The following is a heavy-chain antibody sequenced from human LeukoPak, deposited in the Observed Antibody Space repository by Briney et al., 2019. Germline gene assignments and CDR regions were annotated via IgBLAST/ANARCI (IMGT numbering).Heavy chain of an antibody. CDR1: GGSISSYY. J-gene: IGHJ4*02. Sequence: PSETLSLTCTVSGGSISSYYWSWIRQPPGKGLEWIGYIYYSGSTNYNPPLKSRVTISVDTSKNQFSLKLSSVTAADTAVYYCAREVYYYFDYWGQGTLVTVSS. D-gene: IGHD1-14*01. CDR2: IYYSGST. CDR3: AREVYYYFDY. V-gene: IGHV4-59*01.